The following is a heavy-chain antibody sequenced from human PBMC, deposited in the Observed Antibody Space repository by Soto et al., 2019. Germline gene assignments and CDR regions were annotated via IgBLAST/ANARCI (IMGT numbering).Heavy chain of an antibody. J-gene: IGHJ4*02. CDR1: GFTFNNYA. D-gene: IGHD6-13*01. Sequence: QVQLVETGGGVVQPGRSLRLSCAASGFTFNNYAMHWVRQAPGKGLEWVAVISYDGSDEHYADSVKGRFTAYRDNSKNTLYLQMNSLRVEDTAVYYCARDMRNSWYAGFWGQGTLVTVSS. CDR3: ARDMRNSWYAGF. V-gene: IGHV3-30*03. CDR2: ISYDGSDE.